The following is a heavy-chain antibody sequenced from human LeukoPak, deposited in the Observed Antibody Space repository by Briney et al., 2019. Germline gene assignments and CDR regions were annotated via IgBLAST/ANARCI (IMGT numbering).Heavy chain of an antibody. J-gene: IGHJ4*02. D-gene: IGHD6-19*01. CDR1: GYTFTSYG. CDR2: ISAYSGDT. CDR3: ARDPYSSGWYGYYFDY. Sequence: GASVKVSCKASGYTFTSYGISWVRQAPGQGLEWMGWISAYSGDTNYAQKFQGRATMTTDTSTSTAYMELSSLRSEDTAVYYCARDPYSSGWYGYYFDYWGQGTLVTVSS. V-gene: IGHV1-18*01.